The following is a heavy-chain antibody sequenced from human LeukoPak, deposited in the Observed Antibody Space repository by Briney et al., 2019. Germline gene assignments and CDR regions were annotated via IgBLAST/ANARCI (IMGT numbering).Heavy chain of an antibody. J-gene: IGHJ3*02. V-gene: IGHV4-59*08. CDR1: GGSIGSYY. CDR2: IYYSGST. D-gene: IGHD6-6*01. Sequence: PSETLSLTCTVSGGSIGSYYWSWIRQPPGKGLEWIGYIYYSGSTNYNPSLKSRVTISVDTSKNQFSLKLGSVTAADTAVYYCARQSIEDAFDIWGQGTMVTVSS. CDR3: ARQSIEDAFDI.